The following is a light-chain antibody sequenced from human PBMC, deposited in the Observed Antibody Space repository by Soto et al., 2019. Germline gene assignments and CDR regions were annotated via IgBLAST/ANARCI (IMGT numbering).Light chain of an antibody. CDR2: DAS. CDR1: QTVRNN. V-gene: IGKV3-11*01. J-gene: IGKJ4*01. Sequence: EIVLTQSPATLSLSPGERATLSCRASQTVRNNLAWYEQRPGQSPRLLIYDASSRATGIPARFSGSGSGTAFPLPISTLEPEDFAVYYCQQHSNWPPTFGGGAKVDIK. CDR3: QQHSNWPPT.